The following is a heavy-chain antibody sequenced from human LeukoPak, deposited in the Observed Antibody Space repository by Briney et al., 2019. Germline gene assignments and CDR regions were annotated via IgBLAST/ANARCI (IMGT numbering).Heavy chain of an antibody. J-gene: IGHJ4*02. CDR2: INHSGST. Sequence: SETLSLTRAVYGGSFSGYYWSWIRQPPGKGLEWIGEINHSGSTNYNPSLKSRVTISVDTSKNQFSLKLSSVTAADTAVYYCARATRRGGATLTHWGQGTLVTVSS. V-gene: IGHV4-34*01. CDR1: GGSFSGYY. CDR3: ARATRRGGATLTH. D-gene: IGHD1-26*01.